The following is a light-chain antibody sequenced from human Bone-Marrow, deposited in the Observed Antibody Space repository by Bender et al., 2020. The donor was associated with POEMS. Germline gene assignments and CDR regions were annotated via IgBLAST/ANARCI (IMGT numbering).Light chain of an antibody. J-gene: IGLJ1*01. CDR3: CSYAGDTIYYV. CDR1: SSDVGGYNL. Sequence: QSALTQPASVSGSPGQSITISCTGTSSDVGGYNLVSWYQQHPGKAPKLIIYEGSKRPSGVSNRFSGSKSGNTASLTVSGLQAEDEADYYCCSYAGDTIYYVFGTGTKVTVL. V-gene: IGLV2-23*01. CDR2: EGS.